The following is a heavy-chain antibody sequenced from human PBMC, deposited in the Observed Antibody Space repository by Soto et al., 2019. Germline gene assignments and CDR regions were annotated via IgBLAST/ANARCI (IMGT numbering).Heavy chain of an antibody. J-gene: IGHJ6*02. D-gene: IGHD3-10*01. CDR2: IIPLFGTT. CDR3: AAELGFGKLSVV. Sequence: EASVKVSCKASGDTFKNCVISWVRQAPGQGLEWMGGIIPLFGTTDFAQRCQGRLTITTDESTTTAYMELSRLRSEDTATYSCAAELGFGKLSVVWGQGTTVTVSS. V-gene: IGHV1-69*05. CDR1: GDTFKNCV.